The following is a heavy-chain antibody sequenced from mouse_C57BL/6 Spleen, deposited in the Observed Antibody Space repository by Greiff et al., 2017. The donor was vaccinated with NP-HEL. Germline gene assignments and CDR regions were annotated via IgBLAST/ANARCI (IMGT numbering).Heavy chain of an antibody. J-gene: IGHJ3*01. Sequence: EVQRVESGGDLVKPGGSLKLSCAASGFTFSSYGMSWVRQTPDKRLEWVANISSGGSYTYYPDSVKGRFTISRENAKNTLYLQMSSLKSEDTAMYYCARQGSYYGSFAYWGQGTLVTVSA. D-gene: IGHD1-1*01. CDR1: GFTFSSYG. CDR3: ARQGSYYGSFAY. CDR2: ISSGGSYT. V-gene: IGHV5-6*01.